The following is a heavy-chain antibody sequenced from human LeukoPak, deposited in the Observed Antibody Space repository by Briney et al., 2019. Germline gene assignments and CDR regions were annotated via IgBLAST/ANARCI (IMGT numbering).Heavy chain of an antibody. J-gene: IGHJ4*02. CDR3: AMRFRVSSSKAFDY. V-gene: IGHV3-21*04. CDR1: GFTFSSYS. CDR2: ISSSSSYI. Sequence: GGSLRLSCAASGFTFSSYSMNWVRQAPGKGLEWVSSISSSSSYIYYADSVKGRFTISRDNAKNSLYLQMNSLRAEDTAVYYCAMRFRVSSSKAFDYWGQGTLVTVSS. D-gene: IGHD6-6*01.